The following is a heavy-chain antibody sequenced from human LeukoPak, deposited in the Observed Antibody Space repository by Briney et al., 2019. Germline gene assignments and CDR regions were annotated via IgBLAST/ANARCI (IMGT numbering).Heavy chain of an antibody. CDR2: ISYDGSNK. Sequence: GGSLRLSCAASGFTFSSYSMNWVRQAPGKGLEWVAVISYDGSNKYYADSVKGRFTTSRDNSKNTLYLQMNSLRAEDTAVYYCARVSFSFGELSDGPYFDYWGQGTLVTVSS. D-gene: IGHD3-10*01. CDR1: GFTFSSYS. CDR3: ARVSFSFGELSDGPYFDY. V-gene: IGHV3-30*03. J-gene: IGHJ4*02.